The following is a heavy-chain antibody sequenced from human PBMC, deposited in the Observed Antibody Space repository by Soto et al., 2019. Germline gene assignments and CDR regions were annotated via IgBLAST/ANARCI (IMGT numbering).Heavy chain of an antibody. CDR3: ARASMVRGVMYPSYYFDY. CDR1: GGSIISGGCY. Sequence: QVQRQESGPGLVKPSQSLSLTCTVSGGSIISGGCYWSWIREHPGKGLEWIGYIYYSGSTYYNPSLKRRVTISVDTSKNQFSLKLSSVTAPDTAVYYCARASMVRGVMYPSYYFDYWGQGTLVTVSS. CDR2: IYYSGST. J-gene: IGHJ4*02. V-gene: IGHV4-31*03. D-gene: IGHD3-10*01.